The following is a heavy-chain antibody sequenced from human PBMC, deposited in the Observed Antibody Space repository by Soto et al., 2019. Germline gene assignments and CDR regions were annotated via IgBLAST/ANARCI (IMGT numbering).Heavy chain of an antibody. CDR1: GNTFTSYD. D-gene: IGHD3-10*01. Sequence: ASVKVSCKASGNTFTSYDINWVRQATGHGLEWMGWINPNSGNMGYAQKFQGRVTMTRDTAIRTAYMEVSRLRSDDTGVYYCARGRASGSYYLLDYWGQGTLVTVSS. J-gene: IGHJ4*02. V-gene: IGHV1-8*01. CDR2: INPNSGNM. CDR3: ARGRASGSYYLLDY.